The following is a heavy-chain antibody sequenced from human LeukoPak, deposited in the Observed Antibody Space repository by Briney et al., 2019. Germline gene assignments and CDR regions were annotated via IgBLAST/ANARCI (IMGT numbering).Heavy chain of an antibody. CDR2: INHSGST. CDR1: GGSFSGYY. V-gene: IGHV4-34*01. J-gene: IGHJ6*03. D-gene: IGHD2-2*01. CDR3: ARPPRYCSSTSCYAIRDYYYYMDV. Sequence: SETLSLTXAVYGGSFSGYYWSWIRQPPGKGMEWIGEINHSGSTNYNPSLKSRVTISVDTSKNQFSLKLSSVTAADTAVYYCARPPRYCSSTSCYAIRDYYYYMDVWGKGTTVTVSS.